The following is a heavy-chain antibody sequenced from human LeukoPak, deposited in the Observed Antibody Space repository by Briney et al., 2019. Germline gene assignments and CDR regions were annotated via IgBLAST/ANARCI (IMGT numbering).Heavy chain of an antibody. D-gene: IGHD2-21*01. CDR2: MNPNSGNT. CDR1: GYTFTSYD. CDR3: ATEVMAAHYFDY. J-gene: IGHJ4*02. V-gene: IGHV1-8*01. Sequence: ASVKVSCKASGYTFTSYDINWVRQATGQGLEWMGWMNPNSGNTGYAQKFQGRVTMTEDTSTDTAYMELSSLRSEDTAVYYCATEVMAAHYFDYWGQGTLVTVSS.